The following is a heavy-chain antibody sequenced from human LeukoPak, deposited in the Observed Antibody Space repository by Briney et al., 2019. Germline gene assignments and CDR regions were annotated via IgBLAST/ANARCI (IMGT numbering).Heavy chain of an antibody. V-gene: IGHV4-59*08. J-gene: IGHJ6*02. CDR3: ARVVSAVAGTRDYYGMDV. CDR2: IYYSGST. CDR1: GGSISSYY. D-gene: IGHD6-19*01. Sequence: PSETLSLTCTVSGGSISSYYWSWIRQPPGKGLEWIGYIYYSGSTNYNPSLKSRVTISVDTSKSQFSLKLSSVTAADTAVYYCARVVSAVAGTRDYYGMDVWGQGTTVTVSS.